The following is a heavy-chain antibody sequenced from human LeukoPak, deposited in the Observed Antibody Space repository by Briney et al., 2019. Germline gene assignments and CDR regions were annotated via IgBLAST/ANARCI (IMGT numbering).Heavy chain of an antibody. CDR1: GFTFSSYE. CDR2: ISGDGGST. V-gene: IGHV3-43*02. D-gene: IGHD2-15*01. J-gene: IGHJ4*02. CDR3: AKERYHCSGGSCYRYYFDY. Sequence: GGSLRLSCAASGFTFSSYEMNWVRQAPGKGLEWVSLISGDGGSTYYADSVKGRFTISRDNSKNSLYLQMNSLRTEDTALYYCAKERYHCSGGSCYRYYFDYWGQGTLVTVSS.